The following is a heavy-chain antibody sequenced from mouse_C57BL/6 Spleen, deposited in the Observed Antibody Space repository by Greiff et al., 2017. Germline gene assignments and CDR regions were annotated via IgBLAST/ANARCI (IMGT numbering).Heavy chain of an antibody. J-gene: IGHJ2*01. CDR1: GYAFTNYL. CDR2: INPGSGGT. V-gene: IGHV1-54*01. Sequence: QVQLQQSGAELVRPGTSVKVSCKASGYAFTNYLIEWVKQRPGQGLEWIGVINPGSGGTNYNEKFKGKATLTADKSSSTAYMQLSSLTSEDSAVYFCARGIFYYCDYWGQGTTLTVSS. CDR3: ARGIFYYCDY.